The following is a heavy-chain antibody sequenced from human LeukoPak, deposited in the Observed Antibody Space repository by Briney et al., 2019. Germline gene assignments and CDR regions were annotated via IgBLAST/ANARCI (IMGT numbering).Heavy chain of an antibody. J-gene: IGHJ4*02. V-gene: IGHV1-69*04. CDR1: GGTLSSYD. D-gene: IGHD3-22*01. CDR2: IIPMFGIV. CDR3: ARADSSGYSLDENFDY. Sequence: SVKVSCKASGGTLSSYDIYWVRQAPGQGLEWIGRIIPMFGIVNYAQNFQGRVTITADKSTNTAYMELSSLRSEDTAFYYCARADSSGYSLDENFDYWGQGTLVTVSS.